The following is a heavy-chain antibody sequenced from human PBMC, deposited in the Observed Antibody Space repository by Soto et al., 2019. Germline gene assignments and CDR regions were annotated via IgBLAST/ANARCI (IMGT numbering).Heavy chain of an antibody. CDR3: AIGAYSSSLNDY. CDR1: GGTFSNSG. CDR2: IIPIFGTG. Sequence: VQRVQSGAEVKRPGSSVKVSCKASGGTFSNSGFSWVRQAPGQGLEWMGGIIPIFGTGNYAQKFQGRVTISADASASAVYMELSNLRSEDTAVYYCAIGAYSSSLNDYWGQGTLVTVSS. V-gene: IGHV1-69*12. J-gene: IGHJ4*02. D-gene: IGHD6-13*01.